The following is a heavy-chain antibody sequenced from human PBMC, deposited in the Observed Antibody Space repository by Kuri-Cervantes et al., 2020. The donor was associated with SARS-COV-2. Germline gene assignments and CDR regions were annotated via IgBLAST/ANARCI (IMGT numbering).Heavy chain of an antibody. CDR3: ARARPSISARRYYFYYYMDV. CDR2: IWSDGSQK. V-gene: IGHV3-33*08. Sequence: GESLKISCAASGFTFSSYAMSWVRQAPGKGLEWVAVIWSDGSQKYYTDSVKGRFTISRDNSKNTLYLQMNNLRAEDTAVYYCARARPSISARRYYFYYYMDVWGKGTTVTVSS. J-gene: IGHJ6*03. CDR1: GFTFSSYA. D-gene: IGHD6-6*01.